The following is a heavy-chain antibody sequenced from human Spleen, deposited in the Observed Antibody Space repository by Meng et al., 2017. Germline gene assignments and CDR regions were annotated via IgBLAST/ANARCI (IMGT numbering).Heavy chain of an antibody. J-gene: IGHJ4*02. D-gene: IGHD5-12*01. Sequence: EVQLVESGGGLVKPGGSLRLSCAASGFTFSSYSMNWVRQAPGKGLEWVSSISSSSSYIYYADSVKGRFTISRDNAKNSLYLQMNSLRAEDTAMYYCARGPDIVTTKFYFDYWGRGTLVTVSS. V-gene: IGHV3-21*01. CDR3: ARGPDIVTTKFYFDY. CDR2: ISSSSSYI. CDR1: GFTFSSYS.